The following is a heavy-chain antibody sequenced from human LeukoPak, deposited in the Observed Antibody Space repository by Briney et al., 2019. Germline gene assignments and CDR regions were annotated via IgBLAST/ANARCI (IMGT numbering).Heavy chain of an antibody. CDR3: ARTKSSWYGMGFDY. J-gene: IGHJ4*02. CDR1: GYTFTSYD. CDR2: MNPNSTSA. V-gene: IGHV1-8*01. D-gene: IGHD6-13*01. Sequence: ASVKVSCKASGYTFTSYDINWVRQATGQGLEWMGWMNPNSTSAVYAQKFQARVTMTRNTSISTVYMELSSLKSEDTAVYYCARTKSSWYGMGFDYWGQGTLVTVSS.